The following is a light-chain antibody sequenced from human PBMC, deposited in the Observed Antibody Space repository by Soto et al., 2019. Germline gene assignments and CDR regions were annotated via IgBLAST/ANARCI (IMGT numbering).Light chain of an antibody. J-gene: IGLJ1*01. V-gene: IGLV2-14*01. CDR1: SSDVGGYNY. CDR3: SSYTSSSTRV. Sequence: QSALTQPASVSGSPGQSITISCTGTSSDVGGYNYVSWYQQNPGNAPKLMIYDVNNRPSGVSYRFSGSKSGNTASLTISGLQAEDEADYYCSSYTSSSTRVFGTGTKVTVL. CDR2: DVN.